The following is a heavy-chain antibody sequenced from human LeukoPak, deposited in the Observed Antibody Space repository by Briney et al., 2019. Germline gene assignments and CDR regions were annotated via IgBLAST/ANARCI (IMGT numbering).Heavy chain of an antibody. J-gene: IGHJ4*02. CDR1: GYTFTTYY. D-gene: IGHD5-18*01. Sequence: ASVEVSCKASGYTFTTYYMHWVRPAPGQGVEWMGIINPSSGSTSYAQKFQGRVTMTRDTSTSTVYMELSSLRSEDTAIYYCARVLGAHRYGSIDHWGQGTLVTVSS. V-gene: IGHV1-46*01. CDR2: INPSSGST. CDR3: ARVLGAHRYGSIDH.